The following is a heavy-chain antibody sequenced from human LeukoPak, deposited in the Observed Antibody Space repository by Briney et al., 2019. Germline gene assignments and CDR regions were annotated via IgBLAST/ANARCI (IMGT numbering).Heavy chain of an antibody. Sequence: PGGSLRLSCAASGFTFHNHGMSWVRQAPGKGLGWVSSLSWNGGETRYADFVKGRFTIFRDNAKNSLYLQMDSLGAEDTALYYCARRAYPYHYYMDVWGKGATVTVSS. CDR1: GFTFHNHG. J-gene: IGHJ6*03. D-gene: IGHD3-16*01. CDR2: LSWNGGET. CDR3: ARRAYPYHYYMDV. V-gene: IGHV3-20*04.